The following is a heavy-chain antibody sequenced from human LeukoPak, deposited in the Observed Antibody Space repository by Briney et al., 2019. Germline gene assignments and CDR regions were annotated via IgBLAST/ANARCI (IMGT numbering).Heavy chain of an antibody. V-gene: IGHV1-18*01. CDR2: ISAYNGNT. CDR1: GYTFTSYG. Sequence: GASVKVSCKAPGYTFTSYGISWVRQAPGQGLEWMGWISAYNGNTNYAQKLQGRVTMTTDTSTSTAYMELRSLRSDDTAVYYCARAREDYDYVWGSYPKYYFDYWGQGTLVTVSS. CDR3: ARAREDYDYVWGSYPKYYFDY. D-gene: IGHD3-16*02. J-gene: IGHJ4*02.